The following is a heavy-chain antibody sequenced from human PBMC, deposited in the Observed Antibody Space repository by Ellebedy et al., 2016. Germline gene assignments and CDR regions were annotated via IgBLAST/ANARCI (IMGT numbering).Heavy chain of an antibody. CDR2: ISAYNGNT. J-gene: IGHJ4*02. CDR3: ARGGRGSSVGHFDY. D-gene: IGHD6-6*01. V-gene: IGHV1-18*04. Sequence: APVKVSCKASGYTFTSYGISWVRQAPGQGLEWMGWISAYNGNTNYAQKLQGRVTITTDTSTSTAYMELRSLRSDDTAVYYCARGGRGSSVGHFDYWGQGTLVTVSS. CDR1: GYTFTSYG.